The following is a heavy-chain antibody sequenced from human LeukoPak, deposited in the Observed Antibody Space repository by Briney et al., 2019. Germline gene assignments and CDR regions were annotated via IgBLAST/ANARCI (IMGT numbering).Heavy chain of an antibody. J-gene: IGHJ4*02. D-gene: IGHD3-3*01. CDR1: GYTFTGYY. CDR2: INPNSGGT. V-gene: IGHV1-2*02. CDR3: ARGAPYYDFWSGYSPEYYFDY. Sequence: ASVKVSCKASGYTFTGYYMHWVRQAPGQGLEWMGWINPNSGGTNYAQKFQGRVTMTRDTSISTAYMELSRLRSDDTAVYYCARGAPYYDFWSGYSPEYYFDYWGQGTLVTVSS.